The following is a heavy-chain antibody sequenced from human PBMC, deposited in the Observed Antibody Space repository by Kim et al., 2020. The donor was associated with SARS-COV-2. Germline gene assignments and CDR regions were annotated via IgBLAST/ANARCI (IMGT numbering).Heavy chain of an antibody. V-gene: IGHV3-53*01. Sequence: GGSLRLSCAASGFTVNDNYMSWVRQAPGKGLEWVSLIYRDGNTRYADSVKGRFTISRDISKNTLYLQMNSRRADDTAVYYCARPAFQSGTTCYWSFHYWGQRPLVTVSS. J-gene: IGHJ4*02. CDR1: GFTVNDNY. CDR3: ARPAFQSGTTCYWSFHY. D-gene: IGHD1-26*01. CDR2: IYRDGNT.